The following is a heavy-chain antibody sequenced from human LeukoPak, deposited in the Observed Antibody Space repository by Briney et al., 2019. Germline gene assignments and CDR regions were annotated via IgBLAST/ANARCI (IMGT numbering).Heavy chain of an antibody. Sequence: ASVKISCKISGHTFTDYNIHWVRQAPGKGLEWMGLVDPKDGEPIYAEKFQARVTMSADTSTETVYLELSSLRSEDTAVFYCATDSVSSNSWDPFDYWGQGTPVTVSS. CDR1: GHTFTDYN. D-gene: IGHD1-26*01. J-gene: IGHJ4*02. V-gene: IGHV1-69-2*01. CDR3: ATDSVSSNSWDPFDY. CDR2: VDPKDGEP.